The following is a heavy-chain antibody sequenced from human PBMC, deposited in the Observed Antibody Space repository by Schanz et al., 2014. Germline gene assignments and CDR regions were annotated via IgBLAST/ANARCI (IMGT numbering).Heavy chain of an antibody. CDR2: TSHDGSFT. J-gene: IGHJ4*02. CDR1: GFTFSDSW. V-gene: IGHV3-74*01. CDR3: AREVGGSFGQHY. D-gene: IGHD1-26*01. Sequence: VQLVESGGGLVQPGGSLRLSCAASGFTFSDSWMHWVRQAPGKGLVWVSRTSHDGSFTTFADSVKGRFTISRDNAKNLMYLHLNSLRAEDTAVYYCAREVGGSFGQHYWGQGALVTVSS.